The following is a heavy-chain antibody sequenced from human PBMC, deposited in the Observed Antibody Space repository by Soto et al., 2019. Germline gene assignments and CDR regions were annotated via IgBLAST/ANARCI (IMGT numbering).Heavy chain of an antibody. J-gene: IGHJ4*02. V-gene: IGHV3-73*01. D-gene: IGHD3-22*01. CDR2: IRSKANSYAT. CDR1: GFTFSGSA. CDR3: TRHPDYYDSSGYYPDFDY. Sequence: GGSLRLSCAASGFTFSGSAMHWVRQASGKGLEWVGRIRSKANSYATAYAASVKGRFTISRDDSKNTAYLQMNSLKTEDTAVYYCTRHPDYYDSSGYYPDFDYWGQGTLVTVSS.